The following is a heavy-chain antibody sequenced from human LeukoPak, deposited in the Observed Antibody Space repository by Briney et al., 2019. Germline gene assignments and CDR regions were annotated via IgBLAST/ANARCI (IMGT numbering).Heavy chain of an antibody. Sequence: GGSLRLSCAASGFTFDDYGMSWVRQVPGKGLEWVSGINWNSGSTGYVDSVKGRFTISRENTKKSLYLQMNSLRAEDTALYHRGKGGGYSYEGDFDYWGQGTLVTVSS. CDR1: GFTFDDYG. CDR2: INWNSGST. J-gene: IGHJ4*02. CDR3: GKGGGYSYEGDFDY. D-gene: IGHD5-18*01. V-gene: IGHV3-20*01.